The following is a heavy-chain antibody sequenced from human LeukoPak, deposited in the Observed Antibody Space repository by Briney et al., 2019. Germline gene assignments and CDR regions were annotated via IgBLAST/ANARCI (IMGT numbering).Heavy chain of an antibody. Sequence: PGGSLRLSCAASGFTFSSYEMNWVRQAPGKGLEWVSYISSSGSTIYYADSVKGRFTISRDNSKNTLFLQMNSLRAEDTAVYYCARASKVEAFDVWGQGTMVTVSS. CDR1: GFTFSSYE. CDR2: ISSSGSTI. J-gene: IGHJ3*01. V-gene: IGHV3-48*03. CDR3: ARASKVEAFDV. D-gene: IGHD2-15*01.